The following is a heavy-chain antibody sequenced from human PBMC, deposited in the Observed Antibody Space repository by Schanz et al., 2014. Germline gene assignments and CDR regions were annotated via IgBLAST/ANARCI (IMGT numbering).Heavy chain of an antibody. V-gene: IGHV3-33*06. CDR3: VKDPDKYNWNDVEGMDV. D-gene: IGHD1-1*01. Sequence: QVQLVESGGGVVQPGRSLRLSCVASGFTFISYDIHWVRQAPGKGLEWVAVMWNDGIKTHYADSGKGRFTISRDNSKNTVYLQMKSLRVEDTAVYYCVKDPDKYNWNDVEGMDVWGPGTTVTVSS. J-gene: IGHJ6*01. CDR1: GFTFISYD. CDR2: MWNDGIKT.